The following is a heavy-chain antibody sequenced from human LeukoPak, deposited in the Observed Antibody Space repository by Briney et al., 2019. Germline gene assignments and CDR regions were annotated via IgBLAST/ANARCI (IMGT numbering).Heavy chain of an antibody. D-gene: IGHD3-10*01. CDR1: GFTFSSYA. J-gene: IGHJ4*02. CDR2: ISGSGGGT. CDR3: AKTPDYYGSGSSSYIDC. V-gene: IGHV3-23*01. Sequence: GGSLRLSCAASGFTFSSYAMSWVRPAPGKGLEWVSAISGSGGGTYYADSVKGRFTISRDNSRDTLYLQMNSLRAEDTALYFCAKTPDYYGSGSSSYIDCWGQGTLVSVSS.